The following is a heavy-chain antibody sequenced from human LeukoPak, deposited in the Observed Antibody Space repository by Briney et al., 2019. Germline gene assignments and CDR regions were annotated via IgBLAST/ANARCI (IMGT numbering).Heavy chain of an antibody. CDR1: GGTFSIYA. D-gene: IGHD3-22*01. Sequence: ASVKLSCKASGGTFSIYAISWVRQAPGQGLEWMGRIIPILGIANYAQKFPGRVTITADKSTTKTSLELSSLRSEDTAVYYCARDGYDSSGREYYFDYWGQGTLVTVSS. J-gene: IGHJ4*02. CDR3: ARDGYDSSGREYYFDY. V-gene: IGHV1-69*04. CDR2: IIPILGIA.